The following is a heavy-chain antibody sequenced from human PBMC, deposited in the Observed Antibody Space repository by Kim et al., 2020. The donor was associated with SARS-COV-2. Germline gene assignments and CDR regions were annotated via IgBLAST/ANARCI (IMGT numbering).Heavy chain of an antibody. CDR3: ARVPGYGDLYFDY. V-gene: IGHV4-59*01. Sequence: SETLSLTCTVSGGSISSYYWSWIRQPPGKGLEWIGYIYYSGSTNYNPSLKSRVTISVDTSKNHFSLKLSSVTAADTAVYYCARVPGYGDLYFDYWGQGTLVTVSS. CDR2: IYYSGST. J-gene: IGHJ4*02. D-gene: IGHD4-17*01. CDR1: GGSISSYY.